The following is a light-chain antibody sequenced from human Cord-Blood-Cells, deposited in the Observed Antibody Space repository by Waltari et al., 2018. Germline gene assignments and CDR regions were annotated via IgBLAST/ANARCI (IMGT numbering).Light chain of an antibody. CDR2: GKN. CDR3: NSRDSSGNHVV. Sequence: SSELTQDSAVSVALGQPVRIPCQGDSLRSYYASWYQQKPGQAPVLVIYGKNNRPSGIPDRFSGSSSGNTASLTITGAQAEDEADYYCNSRDSSGNHVVFGGGTKLTVL. V-gene: IGLV3-19*01. CDR1: SLRSYY. J-gene: IGLJ2*01.